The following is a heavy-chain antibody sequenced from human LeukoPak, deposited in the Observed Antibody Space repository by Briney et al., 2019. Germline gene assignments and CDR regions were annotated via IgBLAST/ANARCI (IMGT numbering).Heavy chain of an antibody. CDR3: AKDHWDY. V-gene: IGHV3-23*01. D-gene: IGHD1-1*01. CDR1: RFSFSSYA. CDR2: ISGSGDNT. J-gene: IGHJ4*02. Sequence: GGSLRLSCAASRFSFSSYAMSWVRQAPVKGLEWVSGISGSGDNTYYADSVKGRLTISRDNSKNTLYLQMSSLRAEDTAVYYCAKDHWDYWGQGTLVTVSS.